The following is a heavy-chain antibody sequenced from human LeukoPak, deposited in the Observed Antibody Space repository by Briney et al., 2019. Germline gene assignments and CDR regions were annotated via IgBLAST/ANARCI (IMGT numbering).Heavy chain of an antibody. Sequence: GGSLRLSCTASGFTFKNLNMNWVRQAPGQGLEWISYITNSGTTKFYADSVKGRFTISRDNSKNTLYLQMNSLRAEDTAVYYCARDLTYSQYYYYGMDVWGQGTTVTVSS. CDR2: ITNSGTTK. J-gene: IGHJ6*02. CDR1: GFTFKNLN. CDR3: ARDLTYSQYYYYGMDV. D-gene: IGHD2-21*01. V-gene: IGHV3-48*01.